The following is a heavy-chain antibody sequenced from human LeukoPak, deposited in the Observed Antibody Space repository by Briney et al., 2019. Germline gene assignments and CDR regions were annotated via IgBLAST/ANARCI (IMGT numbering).Heavy chain of an antibody. V-gene: IGHV1-2*02. Sequence: ASVKVSCKASGYTFTGYYMHWVRQAPGQGLEWMGWINPNSGGTNYAQKFQGRVTMTRDTSISTAYMELSRLRSDDTAVYYCARDGSVGPYYYYYYYMDVWGKGTTVTVSS. D-gene: IGHD2-15*01. J-gene: IGHJ6*03. CDR2: INPNSGGT. CDR1: GYTFTGYY. CDR3: ARDGSVGPYYYYYYYMDV.